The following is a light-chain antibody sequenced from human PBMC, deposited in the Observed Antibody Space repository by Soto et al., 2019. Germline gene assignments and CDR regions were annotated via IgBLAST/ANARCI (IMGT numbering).Light chain of an antibody. CDR1: QGISSY. J-gene: IGKJ1*01. CDR3: QQYYSYHWT. V-gene: IGKV1-8*01. Sequence: AIRMTQSPSSFSASTGDRVTITCRASQGISSYLAWYQQKPGKAPKLLIYAASTLQSGVPSRFSGSGSGTDFTFTISCLQSEDFAAYYCQQYYSYHWTFGQGTKVDIK. CDR2: AAS.